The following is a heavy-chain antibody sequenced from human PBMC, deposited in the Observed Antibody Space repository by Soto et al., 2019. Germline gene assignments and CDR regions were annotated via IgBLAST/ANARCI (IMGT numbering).Heavy chain of an antibody. CDR2: ISAYNGNT. V-gene: IGHV1-18*01. CDR3: AREYSGYDYNYYYGMDV. J-gene: IGHJ6*02. CDR1: GYTFTSYG. Sequence: ASVKVSCKASGYTFTSYGISWVRQAPGQGLEWMGWISAYNGNTNYAQKLQGRVTMTTDTSTSTAYMELSRLRSDDTAVYYCAREYSGYDYNYYYGMDVWGQGTTVTVSS. D-gene: IGHD5-12*01.